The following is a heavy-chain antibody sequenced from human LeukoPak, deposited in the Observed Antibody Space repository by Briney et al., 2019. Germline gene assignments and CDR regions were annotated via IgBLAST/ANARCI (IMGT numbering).Heavy chain of an antibody. V-gene: IGHV1-8*03. CDR2: MNPNSGNT. J-gene: IGHJ6*03. CDR1: GYTFTSYD. Sequence: ASVKVPCTASGYTFTSYDINWVRQATGQGLEWMGWMNPNSGNTGYAQKFQGRVTITADKSTSTAYMELSSLRSEDTAVYYCASEGSPANYYYYYMDVWGKGTTVTVSS. CDR3: ASEGSPANYYYYYMDV.